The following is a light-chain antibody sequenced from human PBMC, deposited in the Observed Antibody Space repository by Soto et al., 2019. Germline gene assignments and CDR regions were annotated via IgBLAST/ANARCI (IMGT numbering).Light chain of an antibody. J-gene: IGKJ4*01. CDR3: QQRANWPLT. V-gene: IGKV3-11*01. CDR1: QSVINY. CDR2: DTS. Sequence: EIVLTQSPATLSLSPGERATLSCRASQSVINYLAWYQHKPGQAPRLLIYDTSNRATGIPARFSGSGSGTDFTLIISSLEPEDFAGYYCQQRANWPLTFGGGTKVDIK.